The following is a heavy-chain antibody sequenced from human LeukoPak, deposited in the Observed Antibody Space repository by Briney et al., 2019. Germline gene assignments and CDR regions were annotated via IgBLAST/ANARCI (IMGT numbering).Heavy chain of an antibody. CDR3: ARVDRSPDIVVVPAAIIRPGAFDI. CDR1: GYTFTSYG. Sequence: GASVKVSCKASGYTFTSYGISWVRLAPGQGLEWMGWISAYNGNTNYAQKLQGRVTMTTDTSTSTAYMELRSLRSDDTAVYYCARVDRSPDIVVVPAAIIRPGAFDIWGQGTMVTVSS. J-gene: IGHJ3*02. CDR2: ISAYNGNT. V-gene: IGHV1-18*01. D-gene: IGHD2-2*01.